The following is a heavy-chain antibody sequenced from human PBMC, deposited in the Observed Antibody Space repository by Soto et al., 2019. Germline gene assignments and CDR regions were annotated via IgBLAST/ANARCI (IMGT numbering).Heavy chain of an antibody. V-gene: IGHV1-2*02. CDR3: ARDLNYDILTGYNRAVAGTLDY. Sequence: ASVKVCCKASRYTFAGYYIQWVRQAPGQGLEWMGWINPNSGGTNYEQKFQGRVTMNRDTSISTAYMELSRLRSDDTAVYYCARDLNYDILTGYNRAVAGTLDYWGQGTLVTVS. J-gene: IGHJ4*02. CDR1: RYTFAGYY. D-gene: IGHD3-9*01. CDR2: INPNSGGT.